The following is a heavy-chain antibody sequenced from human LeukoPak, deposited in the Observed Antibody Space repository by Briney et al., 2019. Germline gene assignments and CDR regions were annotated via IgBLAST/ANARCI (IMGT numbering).Heavy chain of an antibody. V-gene: IGHV1-2*02. CDR3: ARNGVAGTTDYYYIDV. CDR1: GYSFTAYY. D-gene: IGHD1-7*01. Sequence: GASVKASCKASGYSFTAYYMHWVRQAPGQGLEWLGWINPNSGATKYAQNFQGRVTMTRDTPISTAFLELSRLRSDDTAVYYCARNGVAGTTDYYYIDVWGKGTTITVSS. CDR2: INPNSGAT. J-gene: IGHJ6*03.